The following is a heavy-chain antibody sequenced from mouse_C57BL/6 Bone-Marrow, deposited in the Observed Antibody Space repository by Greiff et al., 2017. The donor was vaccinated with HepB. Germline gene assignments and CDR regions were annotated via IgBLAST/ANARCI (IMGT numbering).Heavy chain of an antibody. J-gene: IGHJ3*01. V-gene: IGHV14-4*01. CDR3: TTAGPFAY. CDR1: GFTIKDDY. CDR2: IDPENGDT. Sequence: EVQLQQSGAELVRPGASVKLSCTASGFTIKDDYMHWVKQRPEQGLEWIGWIDPENGDTEYASKFQGKATITADTSSNTAYLQLSSLTSEDTAVYFCTTAGPFAYWGQGTLVTVSA.